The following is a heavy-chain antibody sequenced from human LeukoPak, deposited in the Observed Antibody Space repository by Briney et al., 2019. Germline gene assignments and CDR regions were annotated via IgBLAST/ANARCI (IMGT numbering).Heavy chain of an antibody. D-gene: IGHD3-3*01. V-gene: IGHV3-23*01. Sequence: GGSLRLSCAASGFTFSTFAMTWVRQAPGKGLEWVAVISASGDTKYYADSVKGRFTISRDNSKNTLYLQMNSLRAEDTAVYYCARNLYYDFWSGYPFDYWGQGTLVTVSS. CDR2: ISASGDTK. CDR3: ARNLYYDFWSGYPFDY. CDR1: GFTFSTFA. J-gene: IGHJ4*02.